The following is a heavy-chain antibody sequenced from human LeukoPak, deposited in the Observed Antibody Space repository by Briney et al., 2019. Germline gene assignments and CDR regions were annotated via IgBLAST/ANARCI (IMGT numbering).Heavy chain of an antibody. CDR1: GGSISSSSFY. V-gene: IGHV4-39*07. CDR2: IYYSGST. J-gene: IGHJ4*02. D-gene: IGHD3-10*01. Sequence: PSETLSLTCTVSGGSISSSSFYWGWIRQPPGKGLEWIGSIYYSGSTYYNPSLKSRVTISVDTSKNQFSLKLSSVTAADTAVYHCARDEGSGYYGSGSYPYYFDYWGQGTLVTVSS. CDR3: ARDEGSGYYGSGSYPYYFDY.